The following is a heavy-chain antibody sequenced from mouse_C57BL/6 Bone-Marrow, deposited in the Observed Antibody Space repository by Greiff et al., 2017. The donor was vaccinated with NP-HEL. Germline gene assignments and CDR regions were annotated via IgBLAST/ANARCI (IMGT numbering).Heavy chain of an antibody. J-gene: IGHJ4*01. D-gene: IGHD1-1*01. V-gene: IGHV8-8*01. CDR2: IWWDDDK. CDR1: GFSLSTFGMG. CDR3: ARVYYYGSSPWAMDY. Sequence: QVTLKESGPGILQPSQTLSLTCSFSGFSLSTFGMGVGWIRQPSGKGLEWLAHIWWDDDKYYNPALKSRLTISKDTSKNQVFLKIANVDTADTATYYCARVYYYGSSPWAMDYWGQGTSVTVSS.